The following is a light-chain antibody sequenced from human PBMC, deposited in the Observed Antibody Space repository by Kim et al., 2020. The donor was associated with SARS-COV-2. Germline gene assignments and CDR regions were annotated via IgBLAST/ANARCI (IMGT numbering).Light chain of an antibody. CDR2: GAS. V-gene: IGKV3-20*01. CDR1: QSVTSND. CDR3: QQYGGSPSFI. Sequence: PGDGATLSCRASQSVTSNDLAWYQQRPGQAPRLLIYGASKRADGIPDRFSGSGSGADFTLTISRLEPEDFAVYYCQQYGGSPSFIFGQGTRLEIK. J-gene: IGKJ5*01.